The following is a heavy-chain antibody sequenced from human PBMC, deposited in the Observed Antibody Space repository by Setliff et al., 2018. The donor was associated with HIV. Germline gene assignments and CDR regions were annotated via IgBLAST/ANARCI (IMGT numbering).Heavy chain of an antibody. CDR2: FCDGGST. CDR3: ARMDPRLTYNDY. CDR1: GGSISRSDYY. V-gene: IGHV4-39*01. Sequence: SLTCTVSGGSISRSDYYWGWIRQPPGKGLEWIGSFCDGGSTYYNPSLKSRVTISVDTSKNQFSLNLSSLTAADTAVYYCARMDPRLTYNDYWGREPWSPSPQ. J-gene: IGHJ4*02. D-gene: IGHD1-1*01.